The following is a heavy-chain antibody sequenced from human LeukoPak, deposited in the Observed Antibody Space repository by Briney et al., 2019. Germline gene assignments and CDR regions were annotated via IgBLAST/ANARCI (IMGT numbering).Heavy chain of an antibody. V-gene: IGHV1-58*02. CDR3: AAGGPTWSTDH. CDR2: IVVGSGNT. J-gene: IGHJ5*02. D-gene: IGHD2-15*01. CDR1: GFTFTSSA. Sequence: EASVKVSCKASGFTFTSSAMQWVRQARGQRLEWIGWIVVGSGNTNYAQKFQERVTITRDMSTSTAYMELSSLRSEDTAVYYCAAGGPTWSTDHWGQGTLVTVSS.